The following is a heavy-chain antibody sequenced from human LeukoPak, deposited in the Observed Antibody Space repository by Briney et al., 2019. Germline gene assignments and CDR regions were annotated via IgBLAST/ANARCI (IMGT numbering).Heavy chain of an antibody. V-gene: IGHV3-15*01. J-gene: IGHJ5*02. CDR1: GFTFSNAW. CDR2: IKTKTDGETT. Sequence: PGGSLRLACAASGFTFSNAWMSCVRQAPGKGLEWVGRIKTKTDGETTDYAAPVKGRFTISRDDSKNTLYLQMNTLKTDDTAVYYCTTATLGYCINGVCERFDPWGQGTLVTVSS. CDR3: TTATLGYCINGVCERFDP. D-gene: IGHD2-8*01.